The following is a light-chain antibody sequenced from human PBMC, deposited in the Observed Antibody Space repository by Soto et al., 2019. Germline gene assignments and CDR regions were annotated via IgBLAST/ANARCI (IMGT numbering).Light chain of an antibody. CDR3: AAWDDSLSGFYV. CDR2: RNN. V-gene: IGLV1-47*01. CDR1: SSNIGTNY. Sequence: QSVLTQPPSASGTPGQRVTMSCSGSSSNIGTNYVYWYQQLPGTAPKILIYRNNQRPSGVPERFSGSKSGTSASLAISGLRSEDEADYYCAAWDDSLSGFYVFGTGTKLTVL. J-gene: IGLJ1*01.